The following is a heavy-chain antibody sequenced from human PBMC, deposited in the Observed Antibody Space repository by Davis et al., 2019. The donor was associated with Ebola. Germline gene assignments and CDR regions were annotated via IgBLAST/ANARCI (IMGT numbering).Heavy chain of an antibody. D-gene: IGHD3-16*01. CDR2: ITTNTASP. CDR1: GYTFTSYG. J-gene: IGHJ1*01. V-gene: IGHV7-4-1*01. CDR3: ARGMGELALN. Sequence: AASVKVSCKASGYTFTSYGISWLRQAPGQRFEWLGWITTNTASPTYARGFSERFVFSLDTSVDTAFLQIHNLRAEDTAIYSCARGMGELALNWGQGTLVTVSS.